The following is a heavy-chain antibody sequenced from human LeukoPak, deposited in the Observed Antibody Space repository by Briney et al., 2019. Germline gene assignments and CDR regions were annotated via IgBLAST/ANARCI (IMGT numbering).Heavy chain of an antibody. CDR3: ARDSPYEKYHSD. CDR1: GGTFTSYT. Sequence: SVKVSCKASGGTFTSYTISWVRQAPGQGLEWMGRIIPILGIANYAQKFQGRVTITADKSTSTAYMELSSLRSEDTAVYYCARDSPYEKYHSDWGQGTLVTVSS. CDR2: IIPILGIA. V-gene: IGHV1-69*04. J-gene: IGHJ4*02. D-gene: IGHD3-3*01.